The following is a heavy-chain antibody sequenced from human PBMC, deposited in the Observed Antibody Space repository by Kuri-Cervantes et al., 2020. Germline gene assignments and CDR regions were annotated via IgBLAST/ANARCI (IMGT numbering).Heavy chain of an antibody. J-gene: IGHJ5*02. CDR3: ATGWELRA. D-gene: IGHD1-7*01. Sequence: SQTLSLTCAVYGGSFGGYYWSWIRQPPGKGLEWIGEINHSGSTNYNPSLKSQVTTSVDTSKNQFSLKLSSVTAADTAVYYCATGWELRAWGQGTLVTVSS. CDR2: INHSGST. V-gene: IGHV4-34*01. CDR1: GGSFGGYY.